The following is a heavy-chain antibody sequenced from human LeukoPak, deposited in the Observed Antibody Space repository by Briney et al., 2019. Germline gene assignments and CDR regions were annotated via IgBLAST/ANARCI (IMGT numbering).Heavy chain of an antibody. CDR3: ARSNPTTNAFDI. V-gene: IGHV4-30-2*01. CDR2: IYHSGST. J-gene: IGHJ3*02. Sequence: PSETLSLTCAVSGGSISSGGYSWSWIRQPPGKGLELIGYIYHSGSTYYSPSLKSRVTISVDRSKSQFSLKLSSVTAADTAVYYCARSNPTTNAFDIWGQGSMVTVSS. CDR1: GGSISSGGYS. D-gene: IGHD4-17*01.